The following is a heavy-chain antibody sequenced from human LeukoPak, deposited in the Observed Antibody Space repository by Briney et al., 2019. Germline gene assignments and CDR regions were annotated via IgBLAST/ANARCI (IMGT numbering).Heavy chain of an antibody. J-gene: IGHJ5*02. CDR2: ISSSSSYI. CDR1: GFTFSSYS. Sequence: GGSLRLSCAASGFTFSSYSVNWVRQAPGKGLEWVSSISSSSSYICYADSVKGRFTISRDNAKNSLYLQMNSLRAEDTAVYYCARDRYNWNPGWFDPWGQGTLVTVSS. D-gene: IGHD1-1*01. V-gene: IGHV3-21*01. CDR3: ARDRYNWNPGWFDP.